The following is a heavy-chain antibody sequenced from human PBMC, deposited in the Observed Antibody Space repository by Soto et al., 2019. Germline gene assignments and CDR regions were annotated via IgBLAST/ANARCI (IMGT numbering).Heavy chain of an antibody. D-gene: IGHD2-15*01. Sequence: SVKVSCKASEGTFSSYAISWVRQAPGQGLEWMGGIIPIFGTANYAQKFQGRVTITADKSTSTAYMELSSLRSEDTAVYYCARKSGGPIANWFDPWGQGTLVTVSS. J-gene: IGHJ5*02. CDR2: IIPIFGTA. CDR3: ARKSGGPIANWFDP. CDR1: EGTFSSYA. V-gene: IGHV1-69*06.